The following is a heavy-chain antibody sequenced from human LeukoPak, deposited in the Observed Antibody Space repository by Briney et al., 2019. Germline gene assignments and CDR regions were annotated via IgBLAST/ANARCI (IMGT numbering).Heavy chain of an antibody. J-gene: IGHJ4*02. D-gene: IGHD1-26*01. Sequence: PSETLSLTCTVSGGSISSYYWSWIRQPPGKGLEWIGYIYYSGSTNYNPSLKGRVTISVDTSKNQFSLKLSSVTAADTAVYYRARDGGASGYFDYWGQGTLVTVSS. V-gene: IGHV4-59*01. CDR2: IYYSGST. CDR3: ARDGGASGYFDY. CDR1: GGSISSYY.